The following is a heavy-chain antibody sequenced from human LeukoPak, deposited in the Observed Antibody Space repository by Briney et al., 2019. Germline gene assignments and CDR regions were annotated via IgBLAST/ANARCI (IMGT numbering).Heavy chain of an antibody. V-gene: IGHV3-74*01. D-gene: IGHD6-13*01. CDR3: ARGGDSSNWYPGYFDY. CDR1: GFTVSSNY. CDR2: IKSDGSST. Sequence: PGGSLRLSCAASGFTVSSNYMSWVRQAPGKGPVWVSRIKSDGSSTRFADSVQGRFTISRDNGKNTLYLQMNSLRAEDTAVYYCARGGDSSNWYPGYFDYWGQGALVTVSS. J-gene: IGHJ4*02.